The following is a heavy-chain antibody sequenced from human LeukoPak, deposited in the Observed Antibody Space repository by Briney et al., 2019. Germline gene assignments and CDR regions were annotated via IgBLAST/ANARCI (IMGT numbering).Heavy chain of an antibody. Sequence: PGGSLRLSCAASGFTFSSYAMSWVRQAPGKGLEWVSAISGSGGSTYSADSVKGRFTISRDNSKNTLYLQMNRLRAEDTAVYYCTTSPRGWYYFDYWGQGTLVTVSS. CDR2: ISGSGGST. J-gene: IGHJ4*02. D-gene: IGHD2-15*01. V-gene: IGHV3-23*01. CDR1: GFTFSSYA. CDR3: TTSPRGWYYFDY.